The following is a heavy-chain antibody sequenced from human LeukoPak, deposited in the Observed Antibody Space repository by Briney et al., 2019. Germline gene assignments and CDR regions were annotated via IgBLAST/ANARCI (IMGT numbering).Heavy chain of an antibody. D-gene: IGHD2-8*01. CDR2: ISWNSVTI. CDR3: AEAVGYCTNGVCYKYFHH. J-gene: IGHJ1*01. V-gene: IGHV3-9*01. CDR1: GFNFDDSA. Sequence: GGSLRLSCAASGFNFDDSAIHWVRQAPGKGLEWVSGISWNSVTIAYADSVKGRFTISRDNGKNSLYLQMSSLRADDTALYYCAEAVGYCTNGVCYKYFHHWGQGTLVTVSS.